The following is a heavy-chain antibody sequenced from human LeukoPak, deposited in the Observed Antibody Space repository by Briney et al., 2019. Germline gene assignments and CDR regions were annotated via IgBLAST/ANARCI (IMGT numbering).Heavy chain of an antibody. D-gene: IGHD1-7*01. CDR3: ARAKGANWNYVPGFDY. J-gene: IGHJ4*02. Sequence: ASVTVSCKASGYTFTSYGISWVRQAPGQGLEWMGWISAYNGNTNYAQKLQGRVTMTTDTSTSTAYMELRSLRSDDPAVYYCARAKGANWNYVPGFDYWGQGTLVTVSS. CDR1: GYTFTSYG. V-gene: IGHV1-18*01. CDR2: ISAYNGNT.